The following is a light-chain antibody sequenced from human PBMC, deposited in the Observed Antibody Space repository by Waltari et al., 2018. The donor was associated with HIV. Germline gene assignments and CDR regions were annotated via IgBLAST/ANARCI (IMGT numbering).Light chain of an antibody. J-gene: IGLJ2*01. CDR1: SSDIGYFNY. V-gene: IGLV2-14*01. CDR3: SSYTSSGTLV. CDR2: EVG. Sequence: QSALTQPASVSGSPGQSITISCTGTSSDIGYFNYVSWYQQHPGRAPKLMIYEVGNRPSGVSNRFSGSKADNTASRTVAGLQPEDEAEYYCSSYTSSGTLVFGGGTRLTVL.